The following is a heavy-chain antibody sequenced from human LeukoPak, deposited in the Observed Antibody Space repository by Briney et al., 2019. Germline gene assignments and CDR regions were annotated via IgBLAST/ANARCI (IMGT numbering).Heavy chain of an antibody. J-gene: IGHJ4*02. D-gene: IGHD3-10*01. CDR2: INPNSIST. Sequence: GASVKLSCKASGATFTNYYVHWVRQAPGQGLEWLGLINPNSISTNYAQRFQGRVTMTRDTSTGTVYMELGSLIADDTALYYCVREFRGGYFECWGQGTLVTVSS. V-gene: IGHV1-46*01. CDR1: GATFTNYY. CDR3: VREFRGGYFEC.